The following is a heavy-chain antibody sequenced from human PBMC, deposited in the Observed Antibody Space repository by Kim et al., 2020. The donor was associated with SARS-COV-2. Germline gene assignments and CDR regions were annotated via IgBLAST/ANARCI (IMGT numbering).Heavy chain of an antibody. V-gene: IGHV1-3*01. D-gene: IGHD5-12*01. Sequence: QKFQGRVTITRDTSASTAYMELSSLRSEDTAVYYCASFSYSGYETYGMDVWGQGTTVTVSS. CDR3: ASFSYSGYETYGMDV. J-gene: IGHJ6*02.